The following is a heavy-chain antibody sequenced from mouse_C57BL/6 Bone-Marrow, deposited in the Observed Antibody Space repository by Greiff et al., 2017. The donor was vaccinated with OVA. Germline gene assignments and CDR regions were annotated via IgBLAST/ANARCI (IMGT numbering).Heavy chain of an antibody. Sequence: QVQLKESGAELARPGASVKLSCKASGYTFTSYGISWVKQRTGQGLEWIGEIYPRSGNTYYNEKFKGKATLTADKSSSTAYMELRSLTSEDSAVYYCAREEEYWAMDYWGQGTSVTVSS. J-gene: IGHJ4*01. V-gene: IGHV1-81*01. CDR3: AREEEYWAMDY. CDR1: GYTFTSYG. CDR2: IYPRSGNT. D-gene: IGHD5-2*01.